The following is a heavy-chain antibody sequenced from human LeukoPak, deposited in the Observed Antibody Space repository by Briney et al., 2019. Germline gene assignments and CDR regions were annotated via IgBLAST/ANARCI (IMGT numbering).Heavy chain of an antibody. V-gene: IGHV4-4*07. D-gene: IGHD3-22*01. CDR3: ARERYYYDSSGYRRTDV. J-gene: IGHJ6*04. CDR1: GVSISSYY. CDR2: IYTSGST. Sequence: PSETLSLTCTVSGVSISSYYWSWIRQPAGKGLEWIGRIYTSGSTNYNPSLKSRVTMSVDTSKNQFSLKLSSVTAADTAVYYCARERYYYDSSGYRRTDVWGKGTTVTISS.